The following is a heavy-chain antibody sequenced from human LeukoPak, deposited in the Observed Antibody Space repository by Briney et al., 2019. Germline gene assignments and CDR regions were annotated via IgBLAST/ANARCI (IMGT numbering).Heavy chain of an antibody. Sequence: ASEKVSCKASGYTFTSYGISWVRQAPGQGLEWMGWISAYNGNTNYAQKLQGRVTMTTDTSTSTAYMELRSLRSDDTAVYYCARDAPLGYCSSTSCHNWFDPWGQGTLVTVSS. CDR2: ISAYNGNT. J-gene: IGHJ5*02. V-gene: IGHV1-18*01. CDR1: GYTFTSYG. D-gene: IGHD2-2*01. CDR3: ARDAPLGYCSSTSCHNWFDP.